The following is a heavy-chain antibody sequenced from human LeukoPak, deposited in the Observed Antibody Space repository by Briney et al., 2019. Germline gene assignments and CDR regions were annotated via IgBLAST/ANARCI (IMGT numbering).Heavy chain of an antibody. CDR3: VRGTGY. CDR2: ISSNGDNT. V-gene: IGHV3-64D*06. Sequence: GGSLRLSCSVSVFTFSTYVMHWVRQAPGKGLEYVSAISSNGDNTYYADSVKGRFTISRDNPKNTLYLQMSSLRADDTAVYYCVRGTGYWGQGTLVTVSS. CDR1: VFTFSTYV. J-gene: IGHJ4*02.